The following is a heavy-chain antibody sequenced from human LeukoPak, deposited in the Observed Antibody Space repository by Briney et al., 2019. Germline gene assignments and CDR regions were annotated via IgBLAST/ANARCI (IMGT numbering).Heavy chain of an antibody. CDR1: GFTFGDYA. J-gene: IGHJ6*03. D-gene: IGHD2-8*01. CDR3: TRESVIVLMVYPYYYYYMDV. V-gene: IGHV3-49*04. Sequence: PGGSLRLSCTASGFTFGDYAMTWVRQAPGKGLEWVGFIRSKAYGGTTEYAASVKGRFTISRDDSKSIAYLQMNSLKTEDTAVYYCTRESVIVLMVYPYYYYYMDVWGKGTTVTVSS. CDR2: IRSKAYGGTT.